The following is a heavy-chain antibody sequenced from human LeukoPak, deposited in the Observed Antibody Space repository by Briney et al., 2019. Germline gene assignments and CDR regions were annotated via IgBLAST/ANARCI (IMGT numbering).Heavy chain of an antibody. D-gene: IGHD2-21*02. V-gene: IGHV3-30*02. CDR1: GFTFSSYG. CDR2: IRYDGSNK. J-gene: IGHJ4*02. Sequence: GGSLRLSCAASGFTFSSYGMHWVRQAPGKGLEWVAFIRYDGSNKYYADSVKGRFTISRDNSKNTLYLQMNSLRAEDAAVYYCARAAYCGGDCYSSSFDYWGQGTLVTVSS. CDR3: ARAAYCGGDCYSSSFDY.